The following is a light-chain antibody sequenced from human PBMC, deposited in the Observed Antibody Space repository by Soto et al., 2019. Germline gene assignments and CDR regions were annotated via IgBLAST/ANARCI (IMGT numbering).Light chain of an antibody. Sequence: QSVLTQPPSASGTPGQRVTISGSGSSSNIGSNFVYWYQQFPGTAPKLLISRDNERPSGVPDRFSGSKSGTSGSLAISGLRSEDESDYYCAAWDNRLNGPIFGGGTKLTVL. CDR3: AAWDNRLNGPI. V-gene: IGLV1-47*01. CDR2: RDN. CDR1: SSNIGSNF. J-gene: IGLJ2*01.